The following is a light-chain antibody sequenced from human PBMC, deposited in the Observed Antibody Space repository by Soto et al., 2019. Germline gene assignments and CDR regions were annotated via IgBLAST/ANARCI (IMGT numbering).Light chain of an antibody. CDR2: AAS. V-gene: IGKV1-6*01. Sequence: AIQMTQSPSSLSASVGDRVTITCRASQGIRNDLGWYQQKPGKAPKLLMYAASSLQSGVPSRFSGSGSGTDFTLTISSLQPEDFATYYWLQDYNYPLTFGGGTKVEIK. CDR3: LQDYNYPLT. J-gene: IGKJ4*01. CDR1: QGIRND.